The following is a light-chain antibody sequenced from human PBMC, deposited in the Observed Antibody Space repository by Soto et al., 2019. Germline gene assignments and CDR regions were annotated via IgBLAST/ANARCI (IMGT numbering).Light chain of an antibody. CDR2: DAS. V-gene: IGKV3-11*01. CDR1: QSVSSY. J-gene: IGKJ5*01. CDR3: QQRSNWPPLT. Sequence: ELVLTQSPATLSLSKGERATLSCRASQSVSSYLAWYQQKPGQAPRLLIYDASNRATGIPARFSGSGSGTDFTLTISSLEPEDFAVYYCQQRSNWPPLTFGQGTRLEVK.